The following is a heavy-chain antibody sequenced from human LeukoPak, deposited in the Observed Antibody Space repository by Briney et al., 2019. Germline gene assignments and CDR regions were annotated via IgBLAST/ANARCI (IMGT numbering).Heavy chain of an antibody. CDR2: ISWNSGSI. V-gene: IGHV3-9*01. J-gene: IGHJ6*02. CDR3: AKDIGMGYYYYYGMDV. D-gene: IGHD2-15*01. Sequence: PGRSLRLFCADSGFTFDDYAMHWVRQAPGKGLERVSGISWNSGSIGYADSVKGRFTISRDNAKNSLYLQMNSLRAEDTALYYCAKDIGMGYYYYYGMDVWGQGATVTVSS. CDR1: GFTFDDYA.